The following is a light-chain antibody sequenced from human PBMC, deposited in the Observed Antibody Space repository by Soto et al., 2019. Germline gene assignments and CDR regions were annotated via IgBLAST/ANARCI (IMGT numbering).Light chain of an antibody. V-gene: IGKV1-5*03. CDR2: KAS. J-gene: IGKJ1*01. CDR1: QTISSW. CDR3: QHYNSYSEA. Sequence: DIQMTQSPSTLSGSVGDRVTITCRASQTISSWLAWYQQKPGKAPKLLIYKASTLKSGVSSRFSGSGSGTEFTLTFSSLQPDDFATYSCQHYNSYSEAFGQGTKVELK.